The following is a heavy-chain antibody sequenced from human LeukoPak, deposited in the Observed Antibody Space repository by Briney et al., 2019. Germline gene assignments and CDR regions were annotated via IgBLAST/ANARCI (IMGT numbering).Heavy chain of an antibody. V-gene: IGHV3-11*01. J-gene: IGHJ4*02. D-gene: IGHD3-9*01. Sequence: EGSLRLSCAASGFTFSDYYMSWIHQAPGKGLEWVSYISSSGSTIYYADSVKGRFTISRDNAKNSLYLQMNSLRAEDTAVYYCARDISYYDILTGYLGGALDYWGQGTLVTVSS. CDR1: GFTFSDYY. CDR3: ARDISYYDILTGYLGGALDY. CDR2: ISSSGSTI.